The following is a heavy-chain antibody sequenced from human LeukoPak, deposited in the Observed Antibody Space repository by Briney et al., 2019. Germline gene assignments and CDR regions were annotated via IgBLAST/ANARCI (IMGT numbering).Heavy chain of an antibody. CDR2: VMSGRGST. CDR1: GFSVSDYC. Sequence: GGSLRLSCAASGFSVSDYCISWIRQSPGKGPEWISYVMSGRGSTNYADSVKGRFTISRDNSKNTLFLQMNSLRAEDTAIYYCAKRYSQGTFDYPRQASMVTVSS. CDR3: AKRYSQGTFDY. J-gene: IGHJ4*02. V-gene: IGHV3-11*03. D-gene: IGHD5-18*01.